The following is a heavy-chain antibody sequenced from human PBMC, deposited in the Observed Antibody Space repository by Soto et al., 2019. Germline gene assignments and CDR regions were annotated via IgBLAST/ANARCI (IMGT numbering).Heavy chain of an antibody. CDR1: GDSIRSSSY. CDR3: RGSSNYSTDV. CDR2: IYSTGNT. Sequence: PSETLSLTCTVSGDSIRSSSYWGWIRQPPGKGLEWIGSIYSTGNTYYNPSLNSQVTISVDTSKNQFSLNVISVTAADTAVYYCRGSSNYSTDVWGQGTTVTVSS. J-gene: IGHJ6*02. D-gene: IGHD6-13*01. V-gene: IGHV4-39*01.